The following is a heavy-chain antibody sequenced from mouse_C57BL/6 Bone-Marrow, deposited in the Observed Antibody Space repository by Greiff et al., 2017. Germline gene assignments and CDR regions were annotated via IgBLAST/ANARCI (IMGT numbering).Heavy chain of an antibody. CDR3: ARSGPLGRSFDY. V-gene: IGHV1-55*01. J-gene: IGHJ2*01. Sequence: QVHVKQPGAELVKPGASVNMSCKASGYTFTSYWITWVKQRPGQGLEWIGDIYPTSGRTNYNEKFKSKAILTVDTSSNTAYMQLSSLTSEDSAVFYCARSGPLGRSFDYWGQGTTLTVSS. CDR1: GYTFTSYW. CDR2: IYPTSGRT. D-gene: IGHD4-1*01.